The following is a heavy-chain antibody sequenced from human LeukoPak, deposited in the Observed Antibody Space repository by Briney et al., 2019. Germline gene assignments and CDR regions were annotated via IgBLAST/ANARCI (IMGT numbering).Heavy chain of an antibody. Sequence: ASVKVSCKASGYTFTSYGISWVRQAPGQGLEWMGWISAYNGNTNYAQKLQGRVTMTTDTSTSTAYMELRSLRSDDTAVYYCAIVIGSPPYYYYYYMDVWGKGTTVTVSS. V-gene: IGHV1-18*01. CDR2: ISAYNGNT. D-gene: IGHD3-10*01. CDR1: GYTFTSYG. CDR3: AIVIGSPPYYYYYYMDV. J-gene: IGHJ6*03.